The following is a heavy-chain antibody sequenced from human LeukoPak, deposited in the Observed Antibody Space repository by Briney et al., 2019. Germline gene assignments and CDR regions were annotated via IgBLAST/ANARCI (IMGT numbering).Heavy chain of an antibody. CDR1: GGSISSYY. CDR2: IYYSGST. V-gene: IGHV4-59*01. D-gene: IGHD3-10*01. Sequence: SETLSLTCTVSGGSISSYYWSWIRQPPGEGLEWIGYIYYSGSTNYNPSLKSRVTISVDTSKNQFSLKLSSVTAADTAVYYCARARTGVRGVIKVDWFDPWGQGTLVTVSS. J-gene: IGHJ5*02. CDR3: ARARTGVRGVIKVDWFDP.